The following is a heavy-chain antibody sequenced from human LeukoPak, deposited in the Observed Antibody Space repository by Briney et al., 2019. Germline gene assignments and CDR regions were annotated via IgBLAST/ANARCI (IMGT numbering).Heavy chain of an antibody. J-gene: IGHJ4*02. CDR1: GFTFNTYT. V-gene: IGHV3-21*01. Sequence: GGSLRLSCAASGFTFNTYTMNWVRQAPGKGLEWVSSITASSTAIYSADSVKGRFTISRDNAKNFLYLQMNSLRAEDTAVYYCASYSPYFESWGQGTLVTVSS. CDR2: ITASSTAI. D-gene: IGHD2-15*01. CDR3: ASYSPYFES.